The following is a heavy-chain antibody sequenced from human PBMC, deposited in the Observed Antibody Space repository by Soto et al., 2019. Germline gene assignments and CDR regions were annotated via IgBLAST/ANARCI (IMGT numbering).Heavy chain of an antibody. D-gene: IGHD4-17*01. Sequence: EVQVVESGGGIVQPGGSLRLSCAGSGFTFSHYWMHWVRQAPGEGLVWISRINGDGSSTSYGDSVKGRFTISRDNAKNTLYLQMNTLRPEDTAVYYCAVHGYYDAFDMWGQGTMFTVSS. V-gene: IGHV3-74*01. CDR2: INGDGSST. J-gene: IGHJ3*02. CDR1: GFTFSHYW. CDR3: AVHGYYDAFDM.